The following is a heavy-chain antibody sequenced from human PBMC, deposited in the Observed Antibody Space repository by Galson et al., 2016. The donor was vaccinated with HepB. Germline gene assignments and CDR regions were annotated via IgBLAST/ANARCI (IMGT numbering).Heavy chain of an antibody. CDR1: GDSVSSNSFA. J-gene: IGHJ4*02. CDR2: TYYRSKWYT. Sequence: CAISGDSVSSNSFAWNWIRQSPSRGLEWLGRTYYRSKWYTDYAISVKSRIAISPDTSKNQFSLQLNSMTPEDTAVYYCVRDHDWGFDYWGQGALVTVSS. D-gene: IGHD7-27*01. V-gene: IGHV6-1*01. CDR3: VRDHDWGFDY.